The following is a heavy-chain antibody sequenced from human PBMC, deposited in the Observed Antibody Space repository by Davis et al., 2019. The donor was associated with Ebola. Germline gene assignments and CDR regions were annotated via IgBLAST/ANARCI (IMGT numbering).Heavy chain of an antibody. D-gene: IGHD2-2*01. CDR1: GGSISSSSYY. Sequence: MPSETLSLTCTVSGGSISSSSYYWSWIRQPPGKGLEWIGEINHSGSTNYNPSLKSRVTISVDTSKNQFSLKLSSVTAADTAVYYCARRALYQLLSHWGQGTLVTVSS. CDR3: ARRALYQLLSH. CDR2: INHSGST. V-gene: IGHV4-39*07. J-gene: IGHJ4*02.